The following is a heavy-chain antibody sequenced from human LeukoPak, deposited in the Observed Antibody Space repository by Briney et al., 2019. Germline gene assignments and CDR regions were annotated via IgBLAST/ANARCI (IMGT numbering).Heavy chain of an antibody. CDR1: GFTFSDYY. D-gene: IGHD2-2*01. Sequence: PGGSLRLSCAASGFTFSDYYMSWIRQAPGKGLEWVSYIRSSGSTIYYADSVKGRFTISRDNAKNSLYLQMNSLRAEDTAVYYCARVGGYCSSTSGWGENWFDPWGQGTLVTVSS. J-gene: IGHJ5*02. CDR3: ARVGGYCSSTSGWGENWFDP. CDR2: IRSSGSTI. V-gene: IGHV3-11*04.